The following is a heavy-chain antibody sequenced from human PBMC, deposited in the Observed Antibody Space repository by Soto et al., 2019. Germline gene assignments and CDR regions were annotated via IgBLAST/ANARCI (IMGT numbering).Heavy chain of an antibody. V-gene: IGHV3-30*18. CDR3: AKDDSNRWYNYYAMDV. J-gene: IGHJ6*02. Sequence: QVQLVESGGGVVQPGRSLRLSCAASGFTFYKYGMHWVRQAPGKGLEWVALISHDGSNKYYVDSVKGRFNIARDNSKNTVLLQMNSLRPEDTALYFCAKDDSNRWYNYYAMDVWGQGTTVTVSS. CDR2: ISHDGSNK. D-gene: IGHD3-22*01. CDR1: GFTFYKYG.